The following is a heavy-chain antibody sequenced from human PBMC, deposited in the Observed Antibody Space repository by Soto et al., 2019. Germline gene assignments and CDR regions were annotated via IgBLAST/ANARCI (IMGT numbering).Heavy chain of an antibody. J-gene: IGHJ3*02. D-gene: IGHD1-26*01. CDR1: GFTFSSYS. CDR2: ISSSSSYI. V-gene: IGHV3-21*01. CDR3: ARFIVGATSAFDI. Sequence: RVSLRLSFAASGFTFSSYSMNWVRQAPGKGLEWVSSISSSSSYIYYADSVKGRFTISRDNAKNSLYLQMNSLRAEDTAVYYCARFIVGATSAFDIWGQGTMVTVS.